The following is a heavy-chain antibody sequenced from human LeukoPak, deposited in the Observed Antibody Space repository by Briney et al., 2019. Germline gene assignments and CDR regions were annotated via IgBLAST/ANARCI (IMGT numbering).Heavy chain of an antibody. J-gene: IGHJ6*04. CDR2: INHSGST. CDR3: ARGPGVWFGRGYGMDV. Sequence: SETLSLTCAVYGGSFSGYYWSWIRQPPGKGLEWIGEINHSGSTNYNPSLKSRVTISVDTSKNQFSLQLSSVTAADTAVYYCARGPGVWFGRGYGMDVWGKGTMVTVSS. D-gene: IGHD3-10*01. CDR1: GGSFSGYY. V-gene: IGHV4-34*01.